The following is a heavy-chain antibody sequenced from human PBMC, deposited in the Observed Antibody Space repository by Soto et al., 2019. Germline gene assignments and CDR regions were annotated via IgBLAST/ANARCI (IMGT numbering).Heavy chain of an antibody. V-gene: IGHV4-34*01. CDR2: INHRGST. Sequence: PSETLSLTCAVYGGSFSGYYWSWIRQPPGKGLEWIGEINHRGSTNYNPSLKSRVTISVDTSKNQFSLKLSSVTAADTAVYYCARVPGSSRRVVWFDPWGQGTLVTVSS. CDR1: GGSFSGYY. J-gene: IGHJ5*02. D-gene: IGHD1-26*01. CDR3: ARVPGSSRRVVWFDP.